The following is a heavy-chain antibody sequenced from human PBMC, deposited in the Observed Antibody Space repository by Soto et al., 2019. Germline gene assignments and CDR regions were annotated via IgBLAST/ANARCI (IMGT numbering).Heavy chain of an antibody. D-gene: IGHD3-10*01. Sequence: QITLKESGPTLMKPTQTLTLTCTFSGFSLSTSGVGVGWIRQPPGKALQWLALIYWDNDKRYSPSLKTRLTITQYTSKRQVVLTMTNMDPVDTATYYCAHSVITAMGRGGFDYWGQGTLVTVSS. V-gene: IGHV2-5*02. CDR2: IYWDNDK. J-gene: IGHJ4*02. CDR1: GFSLSTSGVG. CDR3: AHSVITAMGRGGFDY.